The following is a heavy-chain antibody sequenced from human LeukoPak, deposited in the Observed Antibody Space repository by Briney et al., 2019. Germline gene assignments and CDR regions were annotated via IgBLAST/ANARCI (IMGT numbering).Heavy chain of an antibody. V-gene: IGHV4-59*08. CDR1: GDSISSDY. CDR2: IYWSGST. J-gene: IGHJ5*02. CDR3: ARRIVGGFDP. Sequence: SETLSLTCSVSGDSISSDYWSWIRQPPGKGLEWLGYIYWSGSTNYNPSLKSRVTISVDTSKKQFSLELTSVTAADTAIYYCARRIVGGFDPWGQGILVTVSS. D-gene: IGHD1-26*01.